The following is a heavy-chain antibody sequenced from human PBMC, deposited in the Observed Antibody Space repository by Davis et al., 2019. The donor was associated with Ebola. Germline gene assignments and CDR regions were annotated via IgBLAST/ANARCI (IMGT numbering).Heavy chain of an antibody. J-gene: IGHJ4*02. V-gene: IGHV3-73*01. D-gene: IGHD1-1*01. CDR2: IRSKRDDYAT. CDR3: TTGFDGPGDY. Sequence: GESLKISCVASGFTFSSYVMGWVRQASGKGLEWVGRIRSKRDDYATTSAASVKGRFAFSTDDSKNTAYLQMHSLKTEDTALYYCTTGFDGPGDYWGQGTLVTVSS. CDR1: GFTFSSYV.